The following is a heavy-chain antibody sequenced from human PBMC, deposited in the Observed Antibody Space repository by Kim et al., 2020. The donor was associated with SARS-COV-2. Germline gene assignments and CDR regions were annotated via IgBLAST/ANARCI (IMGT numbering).Heavy chain of an antibody. CDR1: GDSVSSNSAA. Sequence: SQTLSLTCAISGDSVSSNSAAWNWIRQSPSRGLEWLGRTYYRSKWYNDYAVSVKSRITINPDTSKNQFSLQLNSVTPEDTAVYYCAREATQQESSAEYFQHWGQGTLVTVSS. J-gene: IGHJ1*01. D-gene: IGHD6-13*01. CDR3: AREATQQESSAEYFQH. CDR2: TYYRSKWYN. V-gene: IGHV6-1*01.